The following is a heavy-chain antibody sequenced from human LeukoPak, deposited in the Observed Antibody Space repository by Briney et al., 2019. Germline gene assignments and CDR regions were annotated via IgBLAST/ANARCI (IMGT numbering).Heavy chain of an antibody. CDR2: ISSSGSTI. CDR1: GFTFSSYE. Sequence: PEGSLRLSCAASGFTFSSYEMNWVRQAPGKGLEWVSYISSSGSTIYYADSVKGRFTISRDNAKNSLYLQMNSLRAEDTAVYYCASLAAPKDFDYWGQGTLVTVSS. D-gene: IGHD6-25*01. V-gene: IGHV3-48*03. J-gene: IGHJ4*02. CDR3: ASLAAPKDFDY.